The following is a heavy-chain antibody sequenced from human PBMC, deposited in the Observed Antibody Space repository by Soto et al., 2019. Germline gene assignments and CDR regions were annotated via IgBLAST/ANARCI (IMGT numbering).Heavy chain of an antibody. V-gene: IGHV4-59*01. CDR3: ARENFGVGFDP. CDR2: IYYSGST. Sequence: SETLSLTCTFSGGSISSYYWSWIRQPPGKGLEWIGYIYYSGSTNYNPSLKSRVTISVDTSKNQFSLKLSSVTAADTAVYYCARENFGVGFDPWGQGTLVTVSS. CDR1: GGSISSYY. J-gene: IGHJ5*02. D-gene: IGHD3-3*01.